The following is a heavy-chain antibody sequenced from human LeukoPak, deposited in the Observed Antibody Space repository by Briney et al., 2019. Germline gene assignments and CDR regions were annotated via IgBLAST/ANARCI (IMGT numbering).Heavy chain of an antibody. Sequence: PGGSLRLSCAASGFTFSSYWMHWVRQAPGKGLVWVSRINSDGSSTSYADSVKGRFTISRDNAKNTLYPQMNSLRAEDTAVYYCARAIWTQSAFDIWGQGTMVTVSS. D-gene: IGHD2-21*01. CDR1: GFTFSSYW. CDR3: ARAIWTQSAFDI. J-gene: IGHJ3*02. CDR2: INSDGSST. V-gene: IGHV3-74*01.